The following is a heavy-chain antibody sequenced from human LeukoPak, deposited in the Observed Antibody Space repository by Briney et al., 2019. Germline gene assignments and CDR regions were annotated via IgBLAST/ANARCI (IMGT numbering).Heavy chain of an antibody. V-gene: IGHV3-11*01. Sequence: PGGSLRLSCAASGFTFSDYYMSWIRQAPGKGLEWVSYISSSGSTIYYADSVKGRLTISRDNAKNSLYLQMNSLRAEDTAVYYCAREPFGYSYGLRFYGMDVWGQGTTVTVSS. CDR3: AREPFGYSYGLRFYGMDV. D-gene: IGHD5-18*01. J-gene: IGHJ6*02. CDR2: ISSSGSTI. CDR1: GFTFSDYY.